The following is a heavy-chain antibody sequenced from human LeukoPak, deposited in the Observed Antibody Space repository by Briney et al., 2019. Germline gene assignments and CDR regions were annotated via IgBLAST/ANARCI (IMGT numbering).Heavy chain of an antibody. CDR1: GFNFDVYG. CDR3: ARGWADLYFVDY. Sequence: GGSLRLSCTVSGFNFDVYGMTWVRQAPGKGLEWDSSLNWNGGIAGYGDSVKGRFTISRDNAKNSVYLQMNSLRAEDTAFYYCARGWADLYFVDYWGQGILVTVSS. J-gene: IGHJ4*02. V-gene: IGHV3-20*04. D-gene: IGHD2-8*01. CDR2: LNWNGGIA.